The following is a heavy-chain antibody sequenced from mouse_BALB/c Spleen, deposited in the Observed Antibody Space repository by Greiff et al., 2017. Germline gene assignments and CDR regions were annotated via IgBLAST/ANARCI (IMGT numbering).Heavy chain of an antibody. J-gene: IGHJ4*01. D-gene: IGHD1-1*01. V-gene: IGHV5-17*02. CDR2: ISSGSSTI. CDR3: ARRGVVATYYYAMDD. CDR1: GFTFSSFG. Sequence: EVQLVESGGGLVQPGGSRKLSCAASGFTFSSFGMHWVRQAPEKGLEWVAYISSGSSTIYYADTVKGRFTISRDNPKNTLFLQMTSLRSEDTAMYYCARRGVVATYYYAMDDWGQGTSVTVSS.